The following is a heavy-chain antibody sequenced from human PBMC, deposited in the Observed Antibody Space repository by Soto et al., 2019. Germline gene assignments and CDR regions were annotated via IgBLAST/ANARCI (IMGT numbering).Heavy chain of an antibody. CDR3: ARGRAGKDFWSGYYSNWFDP. CDR1: GGTFSSYA. CDR2: IIPIFGTA. Sequence: QVQLVQSGAEVKKPGSSVKVSCKASGGTFSSYAISWVRQAPGQGLEWMGGIIPIFGTANYAQKFQGRVTITADKSTSTAYMELSSLRSEDTAVCYCARGRAGKDFWSGYYSNWFDPWGQGTLVTVSS. J-gene: IGHJ5*02. D-gene: IGHD3-3*01. V-gene: IGHV1-69*06.